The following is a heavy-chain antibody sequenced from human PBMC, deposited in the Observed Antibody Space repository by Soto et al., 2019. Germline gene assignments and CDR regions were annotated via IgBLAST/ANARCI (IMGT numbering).Heavy chain of an antibody. Sequence: PGRSLKLSSAASGFTFSDYYISWIRQAPGKGLEWVSYICSSGSTIYYADSVKGRFTISRDNAKNSLYLQMNSLRAEDTAVYYCARGGTPIDYCGQGTLVTVSS. CDR1: GFTFSDYY. V-gene: IGHV3-11*01. D-gene: IGHD1-26*01. J-gene: IGHJ4*02. CDR2: ICSSGSTI. CDR3: ARGGTPIDY.